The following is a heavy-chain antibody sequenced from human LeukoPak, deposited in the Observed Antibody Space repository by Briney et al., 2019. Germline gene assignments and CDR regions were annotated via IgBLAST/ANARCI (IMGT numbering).Heavy chain of an antibody. Sequence: PGGSLRLSCAASGFTFSSYGMHWVRQAPGKGLEWVAVIWYDESNKHYADSVKGRFTISRDNSKNTLYLQMNSLRAEDTAVYYCARPYSNYAWCFDYWGQGTLVTVSS. J-gene: IGHJ4*02. CDR1: GFTFSSYG. V-gene: IGHV3-33*01. D-gene: IGHD4-11*01. CDR3: ARPYSNYAWCFDY. CDR2: IWYDESNK.